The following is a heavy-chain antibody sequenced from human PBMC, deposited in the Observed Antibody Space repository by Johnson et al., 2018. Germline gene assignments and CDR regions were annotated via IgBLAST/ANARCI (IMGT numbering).Heavy chain of an antibody. CDR2: INSDGSST. J-gene: IGHJ6*03. CDR3: ARGGNLDYYYYMDV. D-gene: IGHD1-14*01. CDR1: GFTFSSYW. V-gene: IGHV3-74*03. Sequence: VQLVEAGGGLVQPGGSLRLSCAASGFTFSSYWMHWVRQAPGKGLVWVSRINSDGSSTTYADSVKGRFTISRDNAKNTLYLQMNSLRAEDTAVYYCARGGNLDYYYYMDVWGKGTTVIVSS.